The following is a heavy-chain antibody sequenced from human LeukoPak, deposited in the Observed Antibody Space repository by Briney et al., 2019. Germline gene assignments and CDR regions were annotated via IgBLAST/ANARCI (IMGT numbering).Heavy chain of an antibody. CDR2: INHSGST. D-gene: IGHD3-10*01. V-gene: IGHV4-34*01. J-gene: IGHJ4*02. Sequence: SETLPLTCAVYGGSFSGYYWSWIRQPPGKGLEGIGEINHSGSTNYNPSLKSRVTISVDTSKNQFSLKLSSVTAADTAVYFCARENYYGSGSYYKRVEFDYWGQGTLVTVSS. CDR1: GGSFSGYY. CDR3: ARENYYGSGSYYKRVEFDY.